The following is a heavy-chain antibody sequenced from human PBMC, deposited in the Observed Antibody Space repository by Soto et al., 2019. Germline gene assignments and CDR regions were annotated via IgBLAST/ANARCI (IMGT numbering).Heavy chain of an antibody. CDR3: TSTIFGVVIPGGYYYGMDV. D-gene: IGHD3-3*01. CDR2: IRSKAYGGTT. V-gene: IGHV3-49*03. Sequence: PGGSLRLSCTASGFTFGDYAMSWFRQAPGKGLEWVGFIRSKAYGGTTEYAASVKGRFTISRDDSISIAYLQMNSLKTEDTAVYYCTSTIFGVVIPGGYYYGMDVWGQGTTVTAP. J-gene: IGHJ6*02. CDR1: GFTFGDYA.